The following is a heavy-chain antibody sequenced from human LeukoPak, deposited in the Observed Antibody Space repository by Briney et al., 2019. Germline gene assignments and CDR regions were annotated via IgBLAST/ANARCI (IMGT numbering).Heavy chain of an antibody. CDR3: AKDRCSNGIGCFYYYMDV. J-gene: IGHJ6*03. Sequence: GGSLRRSCAASGVTFSTYGMHWARQAPGKGLQWVAYIQYDGSNKQYADSVKGRFSISRDSSKNTLYLQMNSLRAEDTAVYYCAKDRCSNGIGCFYYYMDVWGKGTTVTISS. D-gene: IGHD2-8*01. V-gene: IGHV3-30*02. CDR1: GVTFSTYG. CDR2: IQYDGSNK.